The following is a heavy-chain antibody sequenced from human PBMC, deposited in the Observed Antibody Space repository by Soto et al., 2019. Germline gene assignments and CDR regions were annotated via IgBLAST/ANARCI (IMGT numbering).Heavy chain of an antibody. Sequence: EVQLLESGGGLVQPGGSLSLSCAASGFTFSSYAMSWVRQAPGKGLEWVSGISGSGGSTYYADSVKGRFTISRDTPKNTLYLQMNSLRAEDTAVYYCARDGGYYSNPYYYYYGMDVWGQGTTVTVSS. CDR2: ISGSGGST. CDR1: GFTFSSYA. V-gene: IGHV3-23*01. J-gene: IGHJ6*02. CDR3: ARDGGYYSNPYYYYYGMDV. D-gene: IGHD4-4*01.